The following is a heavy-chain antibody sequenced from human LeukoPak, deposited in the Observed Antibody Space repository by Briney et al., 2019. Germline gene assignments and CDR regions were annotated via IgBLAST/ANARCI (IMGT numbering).Heavy chain of an antibody. CDR2: ISSSSSTI. Sequence: GGSLRLSCEASGFIFSTYSMNWVRQAPGKGLEWVSYISSSSSTIYYADSVKGRFTISRDNAKNSLSLQMNSLRAEDTAVFYCARQSRPGYFDYWGQGTLVTDSS. J-gene: IGHJ4*02. CDR1: GFIFSTYS. V-gene: IGHV3-48*01. CDR3: ARQSRPGYFDY.